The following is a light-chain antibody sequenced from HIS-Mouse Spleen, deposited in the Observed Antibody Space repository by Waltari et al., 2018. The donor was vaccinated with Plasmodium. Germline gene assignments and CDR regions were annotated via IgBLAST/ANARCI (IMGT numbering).Light chain of an antibody. CDR2: DVS. J-gene: IGLJ1*01. CDR1: LSHVDAYHY. CDR3: SSYTSSSTLNYV. V-gene: IGLV2-14*03. Sequence: QSALTQPASVSGSPGQSVTISCTGNLSHVDAYHYVFCYQQHPGKAPKLMIYDVSNRPSGVSNRFSGSKSGNTASLTISGLQAEDEADYYCSSYTSSSTLNYVFGTGTKVTVL.